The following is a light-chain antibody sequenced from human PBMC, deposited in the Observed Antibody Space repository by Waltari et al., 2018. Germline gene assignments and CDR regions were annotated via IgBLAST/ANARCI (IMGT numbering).Light chain of an antibody. Sequence: QSALTQPASVSGSPGQSITIPCTGTSSDAGGYTYVSWYQQHPGKAPKLMIYDVSKRPSGVSNRFSGSKSGNTASLTISGLQAEDEADYYCSSYTSSSTRVFGGGTKLTVL. V-gene: IGLV2-14*01. CDR3: SSYTSSSTRV. J-gene: IGLJ3*02. CDR1: SSDAGGYTY. CDR2: DVS.